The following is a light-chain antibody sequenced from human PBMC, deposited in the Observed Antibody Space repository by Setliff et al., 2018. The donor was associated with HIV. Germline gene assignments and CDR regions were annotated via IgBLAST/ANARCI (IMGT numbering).Light chain of an antibody. Sequence: VLTQPASVSGSPGQSITIACTGTSSDVGSYNLVSWYQQHPGKAPKLMIYDVSNRPSGVSNRFSGSKSGNPASLTISGLQAEDEADYYCSSYTSRTPLYVFGTGTKVTVL. J-gene: IGLJ1*01. CDR3: SSYTSRTPLYV. CDR2: DVS. CDR1: SSDVGSYNL. V-gene: IGLV2-14*02.